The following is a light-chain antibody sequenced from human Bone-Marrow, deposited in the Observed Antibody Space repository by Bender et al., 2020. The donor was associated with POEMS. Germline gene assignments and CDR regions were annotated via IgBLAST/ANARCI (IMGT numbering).Light chain of an antibody. Sequence: SYELTQPLSVSVSPGQTARITCSGDALPNQYTYWYQQKPGQAPVLVIYRDTDRPSGMPERFSGSNSGNTATLTISGAQAVDEDEYFCQVWDTSTADVIFGGGTKLTVL. V-gene: IGLV3-9*01. CDR1: ALPNQY. CDR2: RDT. CDR3: QVWDTSTADVI. J-gene: IGLJ2*01.